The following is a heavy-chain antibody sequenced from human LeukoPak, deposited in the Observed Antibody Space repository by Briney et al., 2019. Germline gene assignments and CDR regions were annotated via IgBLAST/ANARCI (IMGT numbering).Heavy chain of an antibody. J-gene: IGHJ4*02. D-gene: IGHD6-19*01. CDR1: GGSISSYF. V-gene: IGHV4-4*07. CDR2: IYTSGST. CDR3: ARDRGSSGWFDY. Sequence: SETLSLTCTVSGGSISSYFWSWIRQPAGKGLEWIGHIYTSGSTNYNPSLKSRVTISVDASKNQFSLKLSSVTAADTAVYYCARDRGSSGWFDYWGQGTLVTVSS.